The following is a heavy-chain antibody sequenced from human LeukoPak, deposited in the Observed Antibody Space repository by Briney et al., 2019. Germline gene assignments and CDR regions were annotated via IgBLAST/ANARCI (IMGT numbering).Heavy chain of an antibody. V-gene: IGHV4-34*01. Sequence: PSETLSLTCAVYGGSFSGYYWSWIRQPPGKGLEWIGEINHSGSTNYNPSLKSRVTISVDTSKNQFSLKLSSVTAADTAVYYCARGIQVWVAGTTRFDYWGQGTLVTVSS. CDR2: INHSGST. D-gene: IGHD6-19*01. CDR3: ARGIQVWVAGTTRFDY. J-gene: IGHJ4*02. CDR1: GGSFSGYY.